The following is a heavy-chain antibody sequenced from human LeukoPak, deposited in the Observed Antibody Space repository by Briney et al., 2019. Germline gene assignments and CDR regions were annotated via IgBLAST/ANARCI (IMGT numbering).Heavy chain of an antibody. V-gene: IGHV3-74*01. CDR1: GFTFSSYW. CDR3: AKTGRGVMTGAFDI. CDR2: IDGDGSST. D-gene: IGHD2-21*02. Sequence: GGSLRLSCAASGFTFSSYWMQWVRQAPGKGLVWVSRIDGDGSSTNYADSVKGRFTISRDNAKNTLYLQMNSLRAEDTAVYYCAKTGRGVMTGAFDIWGQGTMVTVSS. J-gene: IGHJ3*02.